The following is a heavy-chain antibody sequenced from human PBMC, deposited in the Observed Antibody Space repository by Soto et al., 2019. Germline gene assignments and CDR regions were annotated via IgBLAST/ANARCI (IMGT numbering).Heavy chain of an antibody. CDR1: GFSLSTSGVG. J-gene: IGHJ3*02. CDR2: IYWDDDK. D-gene: IGHD3-16*01. V-gene: IGHV2-5*02. Sequence: QITLKESGPTLVNPTQTLTLTCTFSGFSLSTSGVGVGWIRQPPGKALEWLALIYWDDDKRYSPSLKSRLTITKDTSKNQVVLTMTNMDPVDTATYYCAHSPPPPILGTPDWEYYFGGYDAFDIWGQGTMVTVSS. CDR3: AHSPPPPILGTPDWEYYFGGYDAFDI.